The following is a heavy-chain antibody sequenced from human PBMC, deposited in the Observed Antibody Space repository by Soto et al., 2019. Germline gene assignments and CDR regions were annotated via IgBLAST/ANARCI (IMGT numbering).Heavy chain of an antibody. D-gene: IGHD5-18*01. Sequence: GGSLRLSCAASGFTFDDYTMHWVRQAPGKGLEWVSLISWDGGSTYYADSVKGRFTISRDNSKNSLYLQMNSLRTEDTALYYCAKDDLDYTAMADYYATEVWGQGTTVNVSS. CDR1: GFTFDDYT. J-gene: IGHJ6*02. CDR2: ISWDGGST. V-gene: IGHV3-43*01. CDR3: AKDDLDYTAMADYYATEV.